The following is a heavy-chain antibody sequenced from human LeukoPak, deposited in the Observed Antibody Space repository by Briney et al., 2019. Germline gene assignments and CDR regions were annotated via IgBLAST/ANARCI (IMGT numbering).Heavy chain of an antibody. V-gene: IGHV1-3*04. CDR2: INTGNGNT. CDR3: ARNTETAIPLPYYFDY. J-gene: IGHJ4*02. CDR1: GYTFTTNG. Sequence: ASVKVSCKALGYTFTTNGISWVRQAPGQRLECMGWINTGNGNTKYSQKFQGRVTITRDTSASTAYMDLSSLRSEDTAVYYCARNTETAIPLPYYFDYWGQGTLVTVSS. D-gene: IGHD2-21*02.